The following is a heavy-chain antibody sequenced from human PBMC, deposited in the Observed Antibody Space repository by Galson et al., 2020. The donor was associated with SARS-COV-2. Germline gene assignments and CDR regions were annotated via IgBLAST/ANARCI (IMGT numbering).Heavy chain of an antibody. V-gene: IGHV3-23*01. CDR3: AKDLDISSYYDYYHYMDV. D-gene: IGHD2-2*01. Sequence: GGSLRLSCAASGFTFSSYAMNWVRQAPGKGLEWVSGIFTSGGSRHYADSVQGRFTISRDNSKSTLYLEMSDLRAEDTAVYYCAKDLDISSYYDYYHYMDVWGKGTTVTVS. CDR2: IFTSGGSR. J-gene: IGHJ6*03. CDR1: GFTFSSYA.